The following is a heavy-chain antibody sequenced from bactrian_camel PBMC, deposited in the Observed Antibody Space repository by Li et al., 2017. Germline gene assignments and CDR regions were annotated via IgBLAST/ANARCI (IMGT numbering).Heavy chain of an antibody. Sequence: VQLVESGRGLVQPGGSLRLSCAASGFTFSNYTMNWVRQAPGKGLEWVSTINSGGGNTWYTDSVKGRFTISRDNAKNMVYLQLNSLKPEDMGMYYCAKARSGSWSYGMDYWGKGTQVTVS. CDR2: INSGGGNT. V-gene: IGHV3S40*01. J-gene: IGHJ7*01. CDR1: GFTFSNYT. D-gene: IGHD6*01.